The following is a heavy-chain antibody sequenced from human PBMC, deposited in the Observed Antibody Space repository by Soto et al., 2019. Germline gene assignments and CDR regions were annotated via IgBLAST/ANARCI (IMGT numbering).Heavy chain of an antibody. J-gene: IGHJ4*02. CDR1: GSTFTRYS. Sequence: SLRLSCAASGSTFTRYSMNWVRQAPGKGLEWVSSISSTTNYIYYGDSMKGRFTISRDNAKNSLYLEMNSLRAEDTAVYYCARESEDLTSNFDYWGQGALVTVSS. CDR3: ARESEDLTSNFDY. V-gene: IGHV3-21*06. CDR2: ISSTTNYI.